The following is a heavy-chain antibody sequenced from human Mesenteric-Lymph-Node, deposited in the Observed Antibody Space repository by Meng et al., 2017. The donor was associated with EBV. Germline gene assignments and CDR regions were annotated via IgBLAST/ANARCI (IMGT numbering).Heavy chain of an antibody. V-gene: IGHV4-34*02. CDR2: INHSGST. CDR3: AKTGSSGWSDLDY. J-gene: IGHJ4*02. CDR1: GGSLGGYY. Sequence: QVQLQQWGAGLLKPSETLSPTCGVTGGSLGGYYWTWIRQPPGKGLEWIGEINHSGSTNYNPSLKSRVTISLDTSKNQISLKLTSVTAADTAVYYCAKTGSSGWSDLDYWGRGILVTVSS. D-gene: IGHD6-19*01.